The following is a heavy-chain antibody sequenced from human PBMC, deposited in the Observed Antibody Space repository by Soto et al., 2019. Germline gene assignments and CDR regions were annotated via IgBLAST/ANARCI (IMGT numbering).Heavy chain of an antibody. CDR2: IYPGDSDT. CDR3: ARRGPLRYFDWSATENAFDI. CDR1: GYSFTSYW. D-gene: IGHD3-9*01. V-gene: IGHV5-51*01. J-gene: IGHJ3*02. Sequence: GESLKISCKGSGYSFTSYWIGWVRQMPGKGLEWMGIIYPGDSDTRYSPSFQGQVTISADKSISTAYLQWSSLKASDTAMYYCARRGPLRYFDWSATENAFDIWGQGTMVTVSS.